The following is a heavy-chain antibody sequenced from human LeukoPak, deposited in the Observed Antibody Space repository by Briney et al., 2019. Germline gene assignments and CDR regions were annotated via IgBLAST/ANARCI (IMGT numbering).Heavy chain of an antibody. V-gene: IGHV3-21*01. CDR2: ISSSSSYI. Sequence: GGSLRLSCAASGFTFSSYIMNWVRQAPGKGLEWVSSISSSSSYIYYADSVKGRFTISRDNAKNSLYLQMNSLRAEDTAVYYCARVYYDSSGYYYRTDNYYYYYGMDVWGQGTTVTVSS. CDR3: ARVYYDSSGYYYRTDNYYYYYGMDV. CDR1: GFTFSSYI. J-gene: IGHJ6*02. D-gene: IGHD3-22*01.